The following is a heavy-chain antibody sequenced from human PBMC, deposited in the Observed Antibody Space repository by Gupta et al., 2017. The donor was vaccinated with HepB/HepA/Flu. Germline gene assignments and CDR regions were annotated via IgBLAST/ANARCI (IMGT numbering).Heavy chain of an antibody. CDR2: IYHSGNS. Sequence: QVQLQESGPGLVKPSETLSLTCTVSGGSISRYYWSWIRQPPGKGLEWIGYIYHSGNSNYNPSLKSRVTISLDTSKNQFSLKLSSVTAADTAVYFCARLGSGSYRDWGQGTLVTVSS. J-gene: IGHJ4*02. V-gene: IGHV4-59*08. CDR3: ARLGSGSYRD. CDR1: GGSISRYY. D-gene: IGHD1-26*01.